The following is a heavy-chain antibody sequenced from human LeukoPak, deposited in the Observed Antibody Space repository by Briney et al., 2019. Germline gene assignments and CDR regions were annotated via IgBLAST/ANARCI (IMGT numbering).Heavy chain of an antibody. CDR3: ARLDYDILTGRDVGGA. J-gene: IGHJ5*02. V-gene: IGHV4-34*01. Sequence: ASETLSLTCAVYGGSFSGYYWSWIRQPPGKGLEWIGEINHSGSTNYNPSLKSRVTISVDTSKNQFSLKLSSVTAADTAVYYCARLDYDILTGRDVGGAWGQGTLVTVSS. CDR2: INHSGST. D-gene: IGHD3-9*01. CDR1: GGSFSGYY.